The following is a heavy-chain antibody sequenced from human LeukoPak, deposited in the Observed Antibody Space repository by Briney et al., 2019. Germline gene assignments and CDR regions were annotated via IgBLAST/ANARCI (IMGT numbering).Heavy chain of an antibody. Sequence: PSETLSLTCTVSGGSISRHYWSWIRQPPGKGLEWIGYIYYSGSTNYNPSLKSRVTISVDTSKNQFSLKLSSVTAADTAVYYCASLQTSGSYYDYFDYWGQGTLVTVSS. V-gene: IGHV4-59*11. D-gene: IGHD1-26*01. CDR3: ASLQTSGSYYDYFDY. CDR2: IYYSGST. J-gene: IGHJ4*02. CDR1: GGSISRHY.